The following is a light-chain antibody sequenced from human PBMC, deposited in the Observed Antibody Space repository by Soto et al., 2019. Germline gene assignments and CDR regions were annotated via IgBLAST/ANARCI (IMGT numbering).Light chain of an antibody. Sequence: EIVLTQSPGTLSFSRGERATLSCRASQSVSSSYLAWYQQKPGQAPRLLIYGASSRATGIPDRFSGSGSGTDFTLTISRLEPEDFAVYYCQQYGSSPPLSFGGGTKVDIK. CDR1: QSVSSSY. CDR2: GAS. V-gene: IGKV3-20*01. J-gene: IGKJ4*01. CDR3: QQYGSSPPLS.